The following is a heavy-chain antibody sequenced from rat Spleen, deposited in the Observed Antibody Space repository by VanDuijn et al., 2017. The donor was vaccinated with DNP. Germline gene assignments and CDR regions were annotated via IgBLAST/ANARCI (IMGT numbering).Heavy chain of an antibody. CDR1: GFTFNKDW. Sequence: HPGRSLTLSCVVSGFTFNKDWMTWVRQVPGKGLEWIASITTGGEITYYPDSVKGRFTISRDHATNTLYLRLNSLRSEDTAIYYCASGFGWFAYWGQGTLVTVSS. CDR2: ITTGGEIT. J-gene: IGHJ3*01. CDR3: ASGFGWFAY. V-gene: IGHV5-31*01. D-gene: IGHD4-1*01.